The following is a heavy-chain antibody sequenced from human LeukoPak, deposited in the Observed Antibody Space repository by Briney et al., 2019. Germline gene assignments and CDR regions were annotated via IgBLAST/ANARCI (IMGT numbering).Heavy chain of an antibody. CDR3: ARGRPHGNDY. Sequence: GGSLRLSCAASGFTFSSYWMNWVRQAPGKGLVWVSRIASDGSSTTYADSVKGRFSISRDNAKNTLYLQMNSPRVEDTAVYYCARGRPHGNDYWGQGTLVTVFS. CDR2: IASDGSST. D-gene: IGHD4-23*01. CDR1: GFTFSSYW. V-gene: IGHV3-74*01. J-gene: IGHJ4*02.